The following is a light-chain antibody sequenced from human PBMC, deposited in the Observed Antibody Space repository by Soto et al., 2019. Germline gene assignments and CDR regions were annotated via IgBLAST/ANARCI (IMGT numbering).Light chain of an antibody. J-gene: IGKJ1*01. CDR2: GAS. CDR3: HHYNNWPRT. V-gene: IGKV3-15*01. Sequence: EIILTQSPVTLSVSPGERATLSCRASQSVDSNYLAWYQQKPGQAPRFLIYGASTRATGIPARFSGSGSGTEFTLTISSLQSEDFAVYYCHHYNNWPRTFGQGTKVDIK. CDR1: QSVDSN.